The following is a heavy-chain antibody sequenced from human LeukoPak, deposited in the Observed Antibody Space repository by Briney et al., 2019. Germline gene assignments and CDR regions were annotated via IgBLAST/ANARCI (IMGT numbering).Heavy chain of an antibody. J-gene: IGHJ4*02. CDR2: ISTSSTYT. Sequence: GGSLRLSCAASGFTLSDYYMGWIRQAPGKGLEWVSYISTSSTYTNYADSVKGRFTISRDNAKNSLYLQMNSLRAEDTAIYYCARDYDGSGYAGVGWGQGTLVTVSS. CDR3: ARDYDGSGYAGVG. CDR1: GFTLSDYY. V-gene: IGHV3-11*06. D-gene: IGHD3-22*01.